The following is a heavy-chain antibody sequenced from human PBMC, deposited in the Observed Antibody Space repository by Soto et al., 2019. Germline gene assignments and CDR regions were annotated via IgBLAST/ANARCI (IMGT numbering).Heavy chain of an antibody. Sequence: SETLSLTWTLSSGCISSGGYYWSWIRQHPGKGLEWIGYIYYSGSTYYNPSLKSRVTISVDTSKNQFSLKLSSVTAADTAVYYCAREPGYWTIGQGGDFDYWGQGTLVTVSS. CDR2: IYYSGST. CDR1: SGCISSGGYY. CDR3: AREPGYWTIGQGGDFDY. J-gene: IGHJ4*02. D-gene: IGHD2-8*01. V-gene: IGHV4-31*02.